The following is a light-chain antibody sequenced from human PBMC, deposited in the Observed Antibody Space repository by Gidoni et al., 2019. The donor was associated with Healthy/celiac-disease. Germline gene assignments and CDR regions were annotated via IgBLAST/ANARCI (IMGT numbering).Light chain of an antibody. CDR3: QQYYSFPPT. CDR2: AAS. CDR1: QGISSY. V-gene: IGKV1D-8*03. J-gene: IGKJ1*01. Sequence: VIWMPQYPSLLSASTGDRVTIRCRMSQGISSYLAWYQQQPGKAPGLLIYAASTLQSGVPARFSGSGSGTDFTLTISGLQSEDLAAYYCQQYYSFPPTFXXXTKVEIK.